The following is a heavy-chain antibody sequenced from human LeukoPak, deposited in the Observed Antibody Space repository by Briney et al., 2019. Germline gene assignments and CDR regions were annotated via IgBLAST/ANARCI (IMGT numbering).Heavy chain of an antibody. CDR3: VTYYFDSSGPKKNY. V-gene: IGHV4-39*01. CDR1: GGSISSSSYY. Sequence: SETLSLTCTVSGGSISSSSYYWGWIRQPPGKGLEWIGGIYYTGNTYYNPSLKSRVTISVDTSKKQFSLKLSSVTAADTAVYYCVTYYFDSSGPKKNYWGQGTLVTVSS. D-gene: IGHD3-22*01. J-gene: IGHJ4*02. CDR2: IYYTGNT.